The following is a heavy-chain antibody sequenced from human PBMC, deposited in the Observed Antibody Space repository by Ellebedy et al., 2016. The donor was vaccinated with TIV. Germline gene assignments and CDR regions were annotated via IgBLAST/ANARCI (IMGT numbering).Heavy chain of an antibody. CDR1: GFTVSSNY. D-gene: IGHD6-6*01. CDR2: IYSGGST. J-gene: IGHJ4*02. CDR3: ARVGSIAARPLGFGEVYYFDY. V-gene: IGHV3-53*01. Sequence: GESLKISCAASGFTVSSNYMSWVRQAPGKGLEWVSVIYSGGSTYYADSVKGRFTISRDNSKNTLYLQMNSLRAEDTAVYYCARVGSIAARPLGFGEVYYFDYWGQGTLVTVSS.